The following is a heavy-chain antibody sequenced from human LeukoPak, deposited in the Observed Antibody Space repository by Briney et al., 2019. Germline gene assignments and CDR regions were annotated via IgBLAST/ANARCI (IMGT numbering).Heavy chain of an antibody. V-gene: IGHV3-30*04. D-gene: IGHD3-10*01. Sequence: SGGSLRLSCAASGFTFSSYAMHWVRQAPGKGLEWVAVISYDGSNKYYADSVKGRFTISRDNSKNTLYLQMNSLRAEDTAVYYCAKVYGSGMVGYYYMDVWGKGTTVTISS. J-gene: IGHJ6*03. CDR1: GFTFSSYA. CDR2: ISYDGSNK. CDR3: AKVYGSGMVGYYYMDV.